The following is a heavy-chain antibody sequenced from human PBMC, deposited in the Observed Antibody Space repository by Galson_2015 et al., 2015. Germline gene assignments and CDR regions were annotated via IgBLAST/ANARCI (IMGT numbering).Heavy chain of an antibody. CDR1: GFIFNSYV. J-gene: IGHJ4*02. Sequence: SLRLCCAASGFIFNSYVMSWVRQAPGKGLEWVSGISASGDSPYYIDSVRGRFTISRDNSKNMVYLQLNSLRAEDTAIYYCAKEARSNSALTIIDSWGQGVLVTVSS. V-gene: IGHV3-23*01. CDR2: ISASGDSP. D-gene: IGHD4-23*01. CDR3: AKEARSNSALTIIDS.